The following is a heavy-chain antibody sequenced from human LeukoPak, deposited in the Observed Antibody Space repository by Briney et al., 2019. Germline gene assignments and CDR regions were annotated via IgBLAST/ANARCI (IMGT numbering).Heavy chain of an antibody. J-gene: IGHJ4*02. CDR3: ASAGVWGSYRYTYFDY. Sequence: ASVKVSCKASGGTFSSYAISWVRQAPGQGLEWMGIINPSGGSTSYAQKFQGRVTMTRDTSTSTVYMELSSLRSEDTAVYYCASAGVWGSYRYTYFDYWGQGTLVTVSS. CDR2: INPSGGST. CDR1: GGTFSSYA. D-gene: IGHD3-16*02. V-gene: IGHV1-46*01.